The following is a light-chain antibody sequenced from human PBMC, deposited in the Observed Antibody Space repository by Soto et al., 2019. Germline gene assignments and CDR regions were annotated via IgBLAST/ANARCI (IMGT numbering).Light chain of an antibody. CDR3: QTWGAGIRV. Sequence: QAVVTQSPSASASLGASVKLTCNLSSGHSSSAIAWHQQRPEKGPRFLMRLNSDGSHSKGDGIPDRFSGSSSGAERYLTISSLQSEDEADYYCQTWGAGIRVFGGGTKLTVL. CDR2: LNSDGSH. V-gene: IGLV4-69*01. J-gene: IGLJ3*02. CDR1: SGHSSSA.